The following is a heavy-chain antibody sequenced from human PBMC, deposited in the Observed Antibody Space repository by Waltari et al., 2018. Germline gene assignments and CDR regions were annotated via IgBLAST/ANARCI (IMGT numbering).Heavy chain of an antibody. Sequence: EVQLVESGGGLVQPGGSLRLSCAASGFTFSSYEMNWVRQAPGKGLGGVSYISSSGSTIYYADAVKGRFTISRDNAKNSLYLQMNSLRAEDTAVYYCARDRFGWPFDYWGQGTLVTVSS. CDR3: ARDRFGWPFDY. CDR2: ISSSGSTI. CDR1: GFTFSSYE. D-gene: IGHD6-19*01. J-gene: IGHJ4*02. V-gene: IGHV3-48*03.